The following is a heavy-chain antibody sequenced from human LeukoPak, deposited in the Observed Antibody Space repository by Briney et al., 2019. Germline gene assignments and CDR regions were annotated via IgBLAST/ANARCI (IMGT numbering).Heavy chain of an antibody. J-gene: IGHJ5*02. Sequence: GASVKVSCKASGYTFTSYGISWVRQAPGQGLEWMGWISAYNGNTNYAQKLQGRVTMTTDTSTSTAYMELRSLRSDDTAVYYCARDPRRIVGATKRWFDPWAREPWSPSPQ. CDR3: ARDPRRIVGATKRWFDP. D-gene: IGHD1-26*01. CDR2: ISAYNGNT. V-gene: IGHV1-18*01. CDR1: GYTFTSYG.